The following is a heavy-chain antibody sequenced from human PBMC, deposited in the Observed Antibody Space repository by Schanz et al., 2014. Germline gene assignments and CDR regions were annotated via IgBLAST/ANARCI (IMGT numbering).Heavy chain of an antibody. V-gene: IGHV3-11*06. CDR1: GFTFSDNF. J-gene: IGHJ3*02. D-gene: IGHD2-8*01. CDR2: ITTSTSYT. CDR3: ARLGRMGAFDI. Sequence: QVQLVESGGGLVKPGGSLRLSCAASGFTFSDNFMSWIRQAPGKGLEWFSYITTSTSYTNYADSVKGRFTISRDNAKKSLFLQMNSLRAEDTAVYYCARLGRMGAFDIWGQGTMVTVSS.